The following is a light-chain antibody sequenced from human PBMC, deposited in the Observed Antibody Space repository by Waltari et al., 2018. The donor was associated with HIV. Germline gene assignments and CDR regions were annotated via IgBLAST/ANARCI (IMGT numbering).Light chain of an antibody. CDR2: GAS. CDR1: RSIAGH. V-gene: IGKV3-15*01. Sequence: EIVMTQSPATLSVSPGERATLSCRASRSIAGHLAWYQQTPGQAPRLLIDGASTRATGVAARFSGSGSETDVSLTISSLQSEDFAVYYCQQYGNSAPYTFGQGSKLEIK. CDR3: QQYGNSAPYT. J-gene: IGKJ2*01.